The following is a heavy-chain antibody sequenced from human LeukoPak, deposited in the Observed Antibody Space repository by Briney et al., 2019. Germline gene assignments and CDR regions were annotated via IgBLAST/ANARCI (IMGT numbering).Heavy chain of an antibody. CDR3: IKPVEMATMRDAFDI. CDR2: ISSSSSYI. J-gene: IGHJ3*02. V-gene: IGHV3-21*01. Sequence: PGGSLRLSCAASGFTFSSYSMNWVRQAPGKGLEWVSSISSSSSYIYYADSVKGRFTISRDNAKNSLYLQMNSLRAEDTAVYYCIKPVEMATMRDAFDIWGQGTMVTVSS. D-gene: IGHD5-24*01. CDR1: GFTFSSYS.